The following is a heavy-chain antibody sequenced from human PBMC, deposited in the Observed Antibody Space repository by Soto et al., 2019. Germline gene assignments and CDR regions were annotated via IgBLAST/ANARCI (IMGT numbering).Heavy chain of an antibody. J-gene: IGHJ4*02. CDR1: GFTFDDYA. Sequence: DVQLVESGGGLVQPGRSLRLSCAASGFTFDDYAMHWVRQAPGKGLEWVSGISWNSGSIGYADSVKGRFTISRDNAKNSLYLQMNSLRAEDTALYYCAKGPIAVAGTTFDYWGQGTLVTVSS. D-gene: IGHD6-19*01. CDR2: ISWNSGSI. V-gene: IGHV3-9*01. CDR3: AKGPIAVAGTTFDY.